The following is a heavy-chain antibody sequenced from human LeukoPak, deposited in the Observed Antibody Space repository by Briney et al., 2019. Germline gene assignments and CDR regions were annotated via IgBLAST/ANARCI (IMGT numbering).Heavy chain of an antibody. CDR2: ISGSGGST. V-gene: IGHV3-23*01. CDR1: GFTFSSYA. J-gene: IGHJ4*02. CDR3: AKDHVSNLWVHRGYFDY. Sequence: AGGSLRLSCAASGFTFSSYAMSWVRQAPGKGLEWVSAISGSGGSTYYADSVKGRFTISRDNSKNTLYLQMNSLRAEDTAVYYCAKDHVSNLWVHRGYFDYWGQGTLVTVSS. D-gene: IGHD5-18*01.